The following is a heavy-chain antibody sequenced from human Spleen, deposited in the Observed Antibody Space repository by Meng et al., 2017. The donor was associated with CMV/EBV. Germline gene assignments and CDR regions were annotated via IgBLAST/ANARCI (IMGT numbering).Heavy chain of an antibody. J-gene: IGHJ4*02. Sequence: ASVKVSCKASGYTFTSYGISWVRQAPGQGLEWMGWINPNSGGTNYAQKFQGRVIMTRDTSISTAYMDLSRLRSDDTAVYYCARDRAQSGTPDYGGQGTLVTVSS. CDR2: INPNSGGT. V-gene: IGHV1-2*02. D-gene: IGHD1-7*01. CDR3: ARDRAQSGTPDY. CDR1: GYTFTSYG.